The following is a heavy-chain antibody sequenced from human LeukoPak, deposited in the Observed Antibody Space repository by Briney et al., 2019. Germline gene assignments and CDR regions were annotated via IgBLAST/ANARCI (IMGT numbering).Heavy chain of an antibody. J-gene: IGHJ4*02. Sequence: SETLSLTCTVSVGSISSSSYSWGWIRQPPGKGLGWNGSIYYSGSTYYNPSLKSRLTISVDTSKNQFSLKLSSVTAAGTAVYYCAWWRWLAPGGFDDWGQGTLVTASS. CDR1: VGSISSSSYS. CDR2: IYYSGST. D-gene: IGHD2-15*01. V-gene: IGHV4-39*01. CDR3: AWWRWLAPGGFDD.